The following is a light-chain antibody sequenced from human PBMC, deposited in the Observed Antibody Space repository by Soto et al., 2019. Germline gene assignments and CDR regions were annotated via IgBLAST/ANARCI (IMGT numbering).Light chain of an antibody. J-gene: IGKJ2*01. CDR3: LQHHSYPAT. Sequence: DIQMTQSPSSLSASVGDRVTITCRASQDIRSALGWYQQKPGQAPPRLIYRTSTSQSGVSSRFSGAGSGTEFTLTISSLQPEDFATYYCLQHHSYPATFGQGT. V-gene: IGKV1-17*01. CDR2: RTS. CDR1: QDIRSA.